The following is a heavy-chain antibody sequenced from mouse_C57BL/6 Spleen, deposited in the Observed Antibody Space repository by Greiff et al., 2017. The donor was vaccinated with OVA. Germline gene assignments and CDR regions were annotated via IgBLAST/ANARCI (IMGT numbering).Heavy chain of an antibody. CDR3: ARYPHYGSPPWFAY. D-gene: IGHD1-1*01. V-gene: IGHV1-53*01. J-gene: IGHJ3*01. CDR1: GYTFTSYW. Sequence: QVHVKQPGTELVKPGASVKLSCKASGYTFTSYWMHWVKQRPGQGLEWIGNINPSNGGTNYNEKFKSKATLTVDKSSSTAYMQLSSLTSEDSAVYYCARYPHYGSPPWFAYWGQGTLVTVSA. CDR2: INPSNGGT.